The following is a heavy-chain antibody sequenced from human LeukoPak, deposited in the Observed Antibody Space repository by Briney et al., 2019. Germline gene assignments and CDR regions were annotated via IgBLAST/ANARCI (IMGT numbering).Heavy chain of an antibody. Sequence: PSETLSLTCTVSGGSISTYYWSWIRQPPGKGLEWIGYIYYSGSTNYNPSLKSRVTISVDRSKNQFSLKLSSVTAADTAVYYCARRTLDYYYMDVWGKGTTATVPS. CDR1: GGSISTYY. CDR2: IYYSGST. V-gene: IGHV4-59*12. CDR3: ARRTLDYYYMDV. J-gene: IGHJ6*03.